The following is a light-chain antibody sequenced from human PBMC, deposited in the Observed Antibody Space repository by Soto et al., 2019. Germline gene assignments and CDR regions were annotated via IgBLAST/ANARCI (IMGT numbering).Light chain of an antibody. CDR1: QDISEY. V-gene: IGKV1-33*01. J-gene: IGKJ4*01. CDR2: DVF. Sequence: DIQMTQSPSSLSASVGDRVTITCQASQDISEYLNWYQQKPGKAPKLLIYDVFNLETGVPSRFSGSGSVTHFTFTISSLQPEDVATYYCQQYESLPTFGGGTKVEIK. CDR3: QQYESLPT.